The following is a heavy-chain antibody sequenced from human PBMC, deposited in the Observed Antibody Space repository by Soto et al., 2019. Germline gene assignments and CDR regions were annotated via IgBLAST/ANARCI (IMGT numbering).Heavy chain of an antibody. Sequence: EVQLLESGGGLVQPGASLRLSCAASGFTFSSYAMSWVRQAPGKGLEWVSVISGSDDSTYYADSVKGRFTISRDNSKNTLYLQMNSLRAEDTAVYYCARGGWEFDPWGQGTLVTVSS. J-gene: IGHJ5*02. CDR1: GFTFSSYA. V-gene: IGHV3-23*01. D-gene: IGHD1-26*01. CDR3: ARGGWEFDP. CDR2: ISGSDDST.